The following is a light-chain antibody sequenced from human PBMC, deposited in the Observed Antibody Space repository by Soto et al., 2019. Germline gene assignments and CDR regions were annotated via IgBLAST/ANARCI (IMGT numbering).Light chain of an antibody. V-gene: IGKV1-5*03. Sequence: DIQMTQSSSTLSASLGDRVTITCRASQSISSWSAWYQQKPGKAPKLLIYKASSVKTGVPPRLSDSGSGTDFTLTISRLEPEDSALYDCQQYGSSGTFGQETKVDIK. J-gene: IGKJ1*01. CDR3: QQYGSSGT. CDR1: QSISSW. CDR2: KAS.